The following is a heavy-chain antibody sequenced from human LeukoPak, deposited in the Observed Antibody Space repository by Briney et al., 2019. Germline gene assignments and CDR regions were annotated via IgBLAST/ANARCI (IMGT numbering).Heavy chain of an antibody. Sequence: GGSLRLSCAASGFIFSDHYMSWIRRAAGKGLEWVSYISSSGNSIYYGDSVKGRFTISRDNAKNSVCLQMNSLRAEDTAVYYCARACRQWPVCGEGIDCWGQGTLVTVSP. CDR1: GFIFSDHY. CDR2: ISSSGNSI. D-gene: IGHD6-19*01. V-gene: IGHV3-11*04. CDR3: ARACRQWPVCGEGIDC. J-gene: IGHJ4*02.